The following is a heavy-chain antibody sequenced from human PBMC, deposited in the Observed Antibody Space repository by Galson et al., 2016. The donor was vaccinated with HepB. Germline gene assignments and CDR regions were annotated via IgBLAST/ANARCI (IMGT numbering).Heavy chain of an antibody. Sequence: PALVKPTQTLTLTCNFSGFSLHTHGVGVGWIRQPPGKALEWLALIYWNDDYRLRPSLRSRLTITKDTSRNQVVQIMTNMDPVETGTYYCVQSRRVTTETRTFLALFDPWGQGTLVTVSS. D-gene: IGHD2-21*02. J-gene: IGHJ5*02. V-gene: IGHV2-5*04. CDR3: VQSRRVTTETRTFLALFDP. CDR1: GFSLHTHGVG. CDR2: IYWNDDY.